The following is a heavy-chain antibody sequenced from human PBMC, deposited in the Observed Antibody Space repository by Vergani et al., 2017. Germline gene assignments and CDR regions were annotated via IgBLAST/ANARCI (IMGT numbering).Heavy chain of an antibody. CDR1: GYTFTSYY. Sequence: QVQLVQSGAEVKKPGAPVKVSCKASGYTFTSYYMHWVRQAPGKGLEWMGIINPSGGSPSYERKFQGRVTMTRDTSTSTVYMELSSLRSEDTAVYYCAGQDYDFWRGCETMDVWGKGTTVTVSS. D-gene: IGHD3-3*01. CDR3: AGQDYDFWRGCETMDV. J-gene: IGHJ6*03. V-gene: IGHV1-46*03. CDR2: INPSGGSP.